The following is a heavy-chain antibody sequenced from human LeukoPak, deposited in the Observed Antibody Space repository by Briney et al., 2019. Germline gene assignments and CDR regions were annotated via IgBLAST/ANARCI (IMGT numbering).Heavy chain of an antibody. Sequence: GGSLRLSCAASGFTFSNYWMHWVRQAPGKGLVWVSRINSDGSSTSYADSVKGRFTISRDNAKNTLYLQMNSLRAEDTAVYYCARGRMYYYDSSGYWNYWGQGTLVTVSS. CDR1: GFTFSNYW. J-gene: IGHJ4*02. CDR3: ARGRMYYYDSSGYWNY. CDR2: INSDGSST. V-gene: IGHV3-74*01. D-gene: IGHD3-22*01.